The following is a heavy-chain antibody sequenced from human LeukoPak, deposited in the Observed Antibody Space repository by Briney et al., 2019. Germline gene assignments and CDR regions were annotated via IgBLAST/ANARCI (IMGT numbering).Heavy chain of an antibody. CDR3: AREWAGPSFDY. D-gene: IGHD6-19*01. CDR1: GFTSSSYW. CDR2: IKQDGSEK. J-gene: IGHJ4*02. Sequence: GGSLRLSCAASGFTSSSYWMSWVRQAPGKGLEWVANIKQDGSEKSYVDSVKGRFTISRDNTKNSLYLQMNSLRAEDTAVYFCAREWAGPSFDYWGQGTLVTVSS. V-gene: IGHV3-7*01.